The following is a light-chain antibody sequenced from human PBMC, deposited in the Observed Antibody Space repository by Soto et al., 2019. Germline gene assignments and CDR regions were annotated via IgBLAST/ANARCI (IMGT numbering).Light chain of an antibody. CDR2: DAS. CDR3: QQYGSSPEYT. J-gene: IGKJ2*01. CDR1: QTVRSSY. V-gene: IGKV3-20*01. Sequence: EIVLTQSPGTLSLSPGERATLSCRASQTVRSSYLAWYQQKPGQAPRLLIYDASTRATGIPDRFSGSGSGTDFTLTISRLEPEDFAVYYCQQYGSSPEYTFGQGTKLEIK.